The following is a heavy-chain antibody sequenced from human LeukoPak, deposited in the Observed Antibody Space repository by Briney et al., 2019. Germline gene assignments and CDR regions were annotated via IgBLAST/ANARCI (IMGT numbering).Heavy chain of an antibody. Sequence: SETLSLTCTVSGGSISSGDYYWCWIRQPPGRGLGWFGYIYYSGSTFYNPSLKSRVTISVDTSKNQFSLKLSSVTAADTAVYYCARGFVSSSWYNWFDPWGQGTLVTVSS. V-gene: IGHV4-30-4*01. CDR3: ARGFVSSSWYNWFDP. CDR2: IYYSGST. J-gene: IGHJ5*02. CDR1: GGSISSGDYY. D-gene: IGHD6-13*01.